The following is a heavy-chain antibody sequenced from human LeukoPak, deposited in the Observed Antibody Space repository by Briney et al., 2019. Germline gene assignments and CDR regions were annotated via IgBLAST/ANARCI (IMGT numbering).Heavy chain of an antibody. V-gene: IGHV3-48*01. D-gene: IGHD6-19*01. J-gene: IGHJ4*02. CDR3: ARAHSSGWYIKDY. CDR2: ISSSSSSI. CDR1: GFTFSNYN. Sequence: GGSLRLSCAASGFTFSNYNMNWVRQAPGKGLEWVSYISSSSSSILYADSVKGRFTISRDNAKNSLYLQMNSLRAEDTAVYYCARAHSSGWYIKDYWGQGTLVTVSS.